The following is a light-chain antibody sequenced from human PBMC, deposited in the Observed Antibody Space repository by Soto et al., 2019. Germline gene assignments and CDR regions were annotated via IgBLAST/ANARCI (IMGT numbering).Light chain of an antibody. CDR1: QGISSY. Sequence: DIQLTQSPSFLSASVGDRVTITCRASQGISSYLAWYQQKAGKAPKLLIYSAATLQSGDPSRFSGSGSGTEFTLTLSSLQPEDFATYYCQQSNSYPYTFGQGTKLEIK. CDR2: SAA. V-gene: IGKV1-9*01. CDR3: QQSNSYPYT. J-gene: IGKJ2*01.